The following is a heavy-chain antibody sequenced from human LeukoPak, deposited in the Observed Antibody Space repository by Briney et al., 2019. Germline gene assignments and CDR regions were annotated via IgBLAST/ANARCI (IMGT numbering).Heavy chain of an antibody. CDR1: GFTFSAYG. Sequence: PGGSLRLSCEVSGFTFSAYGIHWVRQSPGKGLEWVAFVRYDGRDKFYADSVKGRFIVSKDNSRTTLQLQMNSLRSEGTAVYFCARGGARDIGYFAYWGQGIRVTVSS. J-gene: IGHJ4*02. CDR2: VRYDGRDK. V-gene: IGHV3-30*02. D-gene: IGHD3-16*01. CDR3: ARGGARDIGYFAY.